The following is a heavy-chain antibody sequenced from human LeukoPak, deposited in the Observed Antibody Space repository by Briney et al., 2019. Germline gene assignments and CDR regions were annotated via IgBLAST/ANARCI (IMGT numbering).Heavy chain of an antibody. D-gene: IGHD6-13*01. CDR3: AKAPRIAAAGPSSIQRYYFDY. CDR1: GFTFSSYS. V-gene: IGHV3-21*04. J-gene: IGHJ4*02. CDR2: ISSSSSYI. Sequence: PGGSLRLSCAASGFTFSSYSMNWVRQAPGKGLEWVSSISSSSSYIYYADSVKGRFTISRDNSKNTLYLQMNSLRAEDTAVYYCAKAPRIAAAGPSSIQRYYFDYWGQGTLVTVSS.